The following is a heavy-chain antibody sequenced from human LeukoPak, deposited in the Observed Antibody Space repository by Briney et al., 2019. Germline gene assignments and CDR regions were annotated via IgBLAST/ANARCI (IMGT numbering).Heavy chain of an antibody. V-gene: IGHV5-51*01. CDR1: GYSFTSYW. D-gene: IGHD3-22*01. CDR2: IYPGDSDT. J-gene: IGHJ4*02. Sequence: GESLKISCKGSGYSFTSYWIGRVRQMPEKGLEWMGIIYPGDSDTRYSPSFQGQVTISADKSISTAYLQWSSLKASDTAMYYCARVLYYETSDWGNYFDYWGQGTLVTVSS. CDR3: ARVLYYETSDWGNYFDY.